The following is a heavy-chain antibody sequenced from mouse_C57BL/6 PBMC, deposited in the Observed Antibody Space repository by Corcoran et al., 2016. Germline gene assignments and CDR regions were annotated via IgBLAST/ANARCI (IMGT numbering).Heavy chain of an antibody. V-gene: IGHV3-6*01. D-gene: IGHD1-1*01. CDR3: ARDLEIRIYYYGSSYAMDY. CDR2: ISYDGSN. Sequence: DVQLQESGPGLVKPSQSLSLTCSVTGYSITSGYYWNWIRQFPGNKLEWMGYISYDGSNNYNPSLKNRISLTRDTSKNQFFLKLNSVTTEDTATYYCARDLEIRIYYYGSSYAMDYWGQGTSVTVYS. J-gene: IGHJ4*01. CDR1: GYSITSGYY.